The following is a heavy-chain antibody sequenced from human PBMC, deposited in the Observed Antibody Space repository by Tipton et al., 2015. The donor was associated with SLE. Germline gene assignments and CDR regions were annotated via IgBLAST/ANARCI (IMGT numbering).Heavy chain of an antibody. J-gene: IGHJ4*02. V-gene: IGHV4-59*01. CDR1: GGSISSYY. D-gene: IGHD7-27*01. CDR2: IYYSGST. Sequence: TLSLTCTVSGGSISSYYWSWIRQPPGKGLEWIGYIYYSGSTNYSPSLKSRVTISVDTSKNQFSLKLSSVTAADTAVYYCARGWGSFQIDYWGQGTLVTVSS. CDR3: ARGWGSFQIDY.